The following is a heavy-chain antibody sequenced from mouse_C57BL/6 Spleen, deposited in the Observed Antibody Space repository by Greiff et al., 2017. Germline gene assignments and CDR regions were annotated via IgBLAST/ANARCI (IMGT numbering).Heavy chain of an antibody. CDR3: ARDAGTGYAKDY. CDR1: GYTFTSYW. V-gene: IGHV1-52*01. J-gene: IGHJ4*01. D-gene: IGHD4-1*01. CDR2: IDPSDSET. Sequence: QVQLQQPGAELVRPGSSVKLSCKASGYTFTSYWMHWVKQRPIQGLEWIGNIDPSDSETHYNQKFKDKATLTVDKSSSTAYMQLSSLTSEDSAVHYCARDAGTGYAKDYWGKGTSGTVSA.